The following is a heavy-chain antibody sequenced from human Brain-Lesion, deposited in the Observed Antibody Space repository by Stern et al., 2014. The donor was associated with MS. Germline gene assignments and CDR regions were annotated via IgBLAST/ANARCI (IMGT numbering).Heavy chain of an antibody. Sequence: QVQLVESGAEVKKPGASVKVSCKASGYTFTGYYMHWVRQAPGQGLEWMGWINPKSGGTNYAQKYQGWVTMTRDTSINTAYMELSRLRSDDTAVYYCATYYYDATGYHDFWGQGTLVTVSS. CDR3: ATYYYDATGYHDF. CDR2: INPKSGGT. J-gene: IGHJ4*02. D-gene: IGHD3-22*01. CDR1: GYTFTGYY. V-gene: IGHV1-2*04.